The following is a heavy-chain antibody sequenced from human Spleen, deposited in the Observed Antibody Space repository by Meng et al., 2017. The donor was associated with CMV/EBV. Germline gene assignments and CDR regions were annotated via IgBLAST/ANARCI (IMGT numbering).Heavy chain of an antibody. V-gene: IGHV1-69*14. CDR1: GATISNCD. D-gene: IGHD5-12*01. CDR2: IISIFETA. J-gene: IGHJ4*02. Sequence: VQLVESGPEVGKPESSVTVSRKASGATISNCDCSRVVQQPRQRLQWLGGIISIFETANYAPNFKGRVTITVDKSTSKSYMELSSLRSEDTAVYYCATSRGTSAYEAASFVYWGQGTLVTVSS. CDR3: ATSRGTSAYEAASFVY.